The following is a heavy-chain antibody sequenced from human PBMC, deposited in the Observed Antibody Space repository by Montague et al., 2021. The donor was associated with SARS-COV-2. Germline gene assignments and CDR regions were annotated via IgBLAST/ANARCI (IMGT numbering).Heavy chain of an antibody. Sequence: SETLSLTCSVSGGSINSSGYFWGWVRQPPGKGLEWIGSFSYSGNTHYSPSLKRRLTISVDTTKNQFSLRLSSVTAADTAVYFCFSGYDGAGDYWGQGTLVTVSS. J-gene: IGHJ4*02. CDR2: FSYSGNT. CDR1: GGSINSSGYF. CDR3: FSGYDGAGDY. D-gene: IGHD5-12*01. V-gene: IGHV4-39*01.